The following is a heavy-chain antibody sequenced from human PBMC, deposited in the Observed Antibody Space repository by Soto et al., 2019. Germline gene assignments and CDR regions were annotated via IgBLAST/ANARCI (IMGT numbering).Heavy chain of an antibody. CDR1: GYTFTSYA. CDR2: INAGNGNT. J-gene: IGHJ4*02. CDR3: ARGIAPYYFDY. Sequence: ASVKVSGKASGYTFTSYAMHWVRQAPGQRLEWMGWINAGNGNTKYSQKFQGRVTITRDTSASTAYMELSSLRSEDTAVYYCARGIAPYYFDYSGQGTLVTVSS. V-gene: IGHV1-3*01. D-gene: IGHD6-13*01.